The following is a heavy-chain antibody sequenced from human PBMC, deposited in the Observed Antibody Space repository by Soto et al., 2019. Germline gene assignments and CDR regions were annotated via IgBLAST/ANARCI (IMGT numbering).Heavy chain of an antibody. CDR1: GGTFSSYA. CDR2: IIPIFGTA. D-gene: IGHD4-17*01. Sequence: SVKVSCKASGGTFSSYAISWVRQAPGQGLEWMGGIIPIFGTANYAQKSQGRVTITADESTSTAYMELSSLRSEDTAVYYCARGEDYGGNSVYYFDYWGQGTLVTVSS. V-gene: IGHV1-69*13. CDR3: ARGEDYGGNSVYYFDY. J-gene: IGHJ4*02.